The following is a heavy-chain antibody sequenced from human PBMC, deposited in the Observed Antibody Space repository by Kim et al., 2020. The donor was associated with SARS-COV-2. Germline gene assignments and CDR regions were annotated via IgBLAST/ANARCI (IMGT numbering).Heavy chain of an antibody. CDR3: ASGYSRHDISGN. CDR1: GGSTSSGGYF. J-gene: IGHJ4*01. V-gene: IGHV4-31*03. CDR2: IYYSGST. Sequence: SETLSLTCTVSGGSTSSGGYFWSWIRQHPERGLEWIGYIYYSGSTYYSPSLKSRVSMSIDTSKNQFSLTLSSVTAADTAIYYCASGYSRHDISGNWGHGT. D-gene: IGHD3-22*01.